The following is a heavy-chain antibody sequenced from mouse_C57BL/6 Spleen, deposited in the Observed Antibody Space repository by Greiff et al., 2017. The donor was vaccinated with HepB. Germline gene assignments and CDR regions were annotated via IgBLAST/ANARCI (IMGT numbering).Heavy chain of an antibody. CDR2: INPSSGYT. CDR1: GYTFTSYW. V-gene: IGHV1-7*01. CDR3: ARWAFGYFDY. Sequence: VQLQQSGAELAKPGASVKLSCKASGYTFTSYWMHWVKQRPGQGLEWIGYINPSSGYTKYNQKFKDKAILTADKSSSTADMQLSSLTYEEYAVYYCARWAFGYFDYWGQGTTLTVSS. J-gene: IGHJ2*01.